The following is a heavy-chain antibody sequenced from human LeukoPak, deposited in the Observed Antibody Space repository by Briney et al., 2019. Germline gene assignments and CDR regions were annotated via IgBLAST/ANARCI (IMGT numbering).Heavy chain of an antibody. Sequence: KPGGSLRLSCAASGFTFSSYSMNWVRQAPGKGLEWVSSISSSSSYIYYADSVKGRFTISRDNAKNSLYLQMNSLRAEDTAVYYCAREIVGVAESGAFDIWGQGTMVTASS. CDR2: ISSSSSYI. V-gene: IGHV3-21*01. CDR1: GFTFSSYS. CDR3: AREIVGVAESGAFDI. J-gene: IGHJ3*02. D-gene: IGHD1-26*01.